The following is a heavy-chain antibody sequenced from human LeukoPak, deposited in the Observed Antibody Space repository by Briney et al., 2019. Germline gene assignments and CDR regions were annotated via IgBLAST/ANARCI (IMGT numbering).Heavy chain of an antibody. J-gene: IGHJ5*02. CDR2: INHSGST. D-gene: IGHD6-19*01. Sequence: SETLSLTCAVYGGSFSGYYWSWIRQPPGKGLEWIGEINHSGSTNYNPSLKSRVTISVDTSKNQFSLKLSSVTAADTAVYYCARGQAPSSGWYFIDKYNWFDPWGQGTLVTVSS. CDR3: ARGQAPSSGWYFIDKYNWFDP. V-gene: IGHV4-34*01. CDR1: GGSFSGYY.